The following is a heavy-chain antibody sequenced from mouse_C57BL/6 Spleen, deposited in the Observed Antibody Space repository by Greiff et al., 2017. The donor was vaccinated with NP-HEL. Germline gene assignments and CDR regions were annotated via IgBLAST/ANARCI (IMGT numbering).Heavy chain of an antibody. CDR2: INPNNGGT. CDR1: GYTFTDYN. J-gene: IGHJ3*01. Sequence: EVQLQQSGPELVKPGASVKIPCKASGYTFTDYNMDWVKQSHGKSLEWIGDINPNNGGTIYNQKFKGKATLTVDKSSSTAYMELRSLTSEDTAVYYCARESIFSGWLAYWGQGTLVTVSA. CDR3: ARESIFSGWLAY. V-gene: IGHV1-18*01.